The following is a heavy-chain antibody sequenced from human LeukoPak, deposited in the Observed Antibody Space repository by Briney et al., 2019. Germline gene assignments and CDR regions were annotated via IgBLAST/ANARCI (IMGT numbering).Heavy chain of an antibody. J-gene: IGHJ6*03. CDR3: ATKKKLSKQLVSSQWDYYYYYMDV. CDR2: FDPEDGET. V-gene: IGHV1-24*01. D-gene: IGHD6-6*01. Sequence: GASVKVSCKVSGYTLTELSMHWVRQAPGKGLEWMGGFDPEDGETIYAQKFQGRVTMTEDTSTDTAYMELSSLRSEDTAVYYCATKKKLSKQLVSSQWDYYYYYMDVWGKGTTVTVSS. CDR1: GYTLTELS.